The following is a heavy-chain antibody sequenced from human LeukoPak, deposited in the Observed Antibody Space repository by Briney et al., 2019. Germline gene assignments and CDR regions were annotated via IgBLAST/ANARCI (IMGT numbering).Heavy chain of an antibody. D-gene: IGHD3-22*01. CDR2: IYYSGNT. CDR3: ARGPYSYDSSGAFDI. V-gene: IGHV4-39*07. Sequence: SETLSLTCTVSGDSISTSNSYWGWVRQPPGRGREWIGSIYYSGNTYYNASLKSRVTISVHTSKNQFSLKLSSVTAADTAVYFCARGPYSYDSSGAFDIWGQGTMVTVSS. J-gene: IGHJ3*02. CDR1: GDSISTSNSY.